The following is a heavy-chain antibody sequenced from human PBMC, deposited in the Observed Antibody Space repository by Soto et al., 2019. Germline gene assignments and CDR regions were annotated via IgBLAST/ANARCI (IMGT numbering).Heavy chain of an antibody. CDR1: GFTFTSSA. D-gene: IGHD2-8*01. CDR2: IVVGSGNT. Sequence: SVKVSCKASGFTFTSSAVHWVRQARGQRLEWIGWIVVGSGNTNYAQKFQERVTITRDMSTSTAYMELSSLRSEDTAVYYCAADQFGDCTNGVCPYYYGMDVWGQGTTVTVSS. J-gene: IGHJ6*02. CDR3: AADQFGDCTNGVCPYYYGMDV. V-gene: IGHV1-58*01.